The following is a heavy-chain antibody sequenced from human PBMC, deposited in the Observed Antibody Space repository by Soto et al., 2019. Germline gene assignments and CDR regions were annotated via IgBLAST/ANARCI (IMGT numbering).Heavy chain of an antibody. V-gene: IGHV3-30-3*01. Sequence: QVQLVESGGGVVQPGRSLRLSCAASGFTFSSYAMHWVRQAPGKGLEWVAVISYDGSNKYYADSVKGRFTISRDNSKNTLYLKMNSLRAEDTAVYYWAREGGSSWYDFGYWGQGTLVTVSS. CDR1: GFTFSSYA. D-gene: IGHD6-13*01. CDR3: AREGGSSWYDFGY. J-gene: IGHJ4*02. CDR2: ISYDGSNK.